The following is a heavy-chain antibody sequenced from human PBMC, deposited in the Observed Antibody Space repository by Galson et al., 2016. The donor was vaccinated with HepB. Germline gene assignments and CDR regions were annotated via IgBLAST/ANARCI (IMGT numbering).Heavy chain of an antibody. Sequence: SLRLSCAASGFTFSSYTMQWVRQAPGKGLEWISSISSNSDYIYYAASVKGRFTISRDNAKNSLYLQMNSLRAEDTAMFYCARRWHSGDTDYYFDYWGRGTLVTVSS. J-gene: IGHJ4*02. D-gene: IGHD1-26*01. CDR1: GFTFSSYT. CDR3: ARRWHSGDTDYYFDY. CDR2: ISSNSDYI. V-gene: IGHV3-21*01.